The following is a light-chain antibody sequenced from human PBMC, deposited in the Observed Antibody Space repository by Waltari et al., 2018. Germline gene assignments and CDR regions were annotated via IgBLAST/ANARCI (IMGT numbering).Light chain of an antibody. V-gene: IGKV1-33*01. Sequence: DIQMTQSPSSLSASVGDRVTITCQASQDISNYSNWYQQKPGKAPKLLIHDASSLETGVPSRFSGSQSGTHFTFTISSLQPEDVATYYCQRYDNLPIFAFGPGTKVNIK. CDR1: QDISNY. J-gene: IGKJ3*01. CDR2: DAS. CDR3: QRYDNLPIFA.